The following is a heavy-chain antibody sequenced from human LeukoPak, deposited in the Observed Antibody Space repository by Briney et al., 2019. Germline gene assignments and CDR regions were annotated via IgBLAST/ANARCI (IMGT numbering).Heavy chain of an antibody. Sequence: PGGSLRLSCAASGFTFSSYAMRWVRQAPGKGLEWVALISYHGDITYYAESVKGRFTLSRGNSQTTLFLQLNSLRAEDTAVYYCARDSTYYYYSGSSGPHYFDFWGQGTLVTVSS. CDR2: ISYHGDIT. CDR1: GFTFSSYA. D-gene: IGHD3-10*01. CDR3: ARDSTYYYYSGSSGPHYFDF. J-gene: IGHJ4*02. V-gene: IGHV3-30*01.